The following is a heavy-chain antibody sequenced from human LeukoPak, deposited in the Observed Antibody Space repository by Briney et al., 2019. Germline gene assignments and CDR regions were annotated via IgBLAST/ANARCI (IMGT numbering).Heavy chain of an antibody. CDR2: ISTDGRGT. Sequence: GGSLRLSCAASGFILRDYAMHWVRQAPGKGLEYVSAISTDGRGTYYAKSVKGRFTISRDNSKNTLYLQMGSLGVEDMAVYYCATYFDSSYGYWGQGTLVAVSS. CDR3: ATYFDSSYGY. CDR1: GFILRDYA. D-gene: IGHD3-22*01. J-gene: IGHJ4*02. V-gene: IGHV3-64*01.